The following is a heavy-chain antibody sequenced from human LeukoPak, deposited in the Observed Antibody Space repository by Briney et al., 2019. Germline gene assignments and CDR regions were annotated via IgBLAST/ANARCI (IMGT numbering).Heavy chain of an antibody. CDR1: GNTVTSDA. D-gene: IGHD4-17*01. Sequence: ASVKVSCKASGNTVTSDAVHWVRQAPGQRLEWMGWINPGTGDTKSSQKFQGRLTSTRDTSASIAYMELSSLRSEDTAVYYCAGSYGDRVGFDYWGQGTLVTVSS. V-gene: IGHV1-3*01. J-gene: IGHJ4*02. CDR2: INPGTGDT. CDR3: AGSYGDRVGFDY.